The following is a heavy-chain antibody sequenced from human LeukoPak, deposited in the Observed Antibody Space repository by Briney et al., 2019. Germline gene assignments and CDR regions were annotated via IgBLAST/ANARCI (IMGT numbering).Heavy chain of an antibody. CDR3: VRDDFGDYTRRFDP. CDR2: IYDGEST. J-gene: IGHJ5*02. D-gene: IGHD4-17*01. V-gene: IGHV4-39*07. Sequence: PSETLSLTCTVSGGSISSNNYYWGWIRQPPGKGLEWIASIYDGESTYCNPSLKSRVTMSVDTSKNQFSLRLSSVTAADTAMYYCVRDDFGDYTRRFDPWGQGTLVTVSS. CDR1: GGSISSNNYY.